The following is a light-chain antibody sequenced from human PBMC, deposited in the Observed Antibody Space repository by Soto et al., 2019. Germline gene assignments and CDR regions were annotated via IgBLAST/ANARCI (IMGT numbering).Light chain of an antibody. Sequence: EIVMTQSPATLSVSPGERATLSCRASQSVSSNLAWYHQKPGQAPRLLIYGASTRATGIPDRFSGSGSGTEFTLTISSLQSEDFAVYYCQQYNNWPPTFGQGNKVAIK. J-gene: IGKJ1*01. CDR3: QQYNNWPPT. CDR2: GAS. V-gene: IGKV3-15*01. CDR1: QSVSSN.